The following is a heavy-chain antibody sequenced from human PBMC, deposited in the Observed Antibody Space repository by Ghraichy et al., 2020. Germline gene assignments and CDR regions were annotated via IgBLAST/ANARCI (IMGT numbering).Heavy chain of an antibody. J-gene: IGHJ4*02. CDR3: ARRYCRGGSCHSALDY. D-gene: IGHD2-15*01. CDR1: GGSVNNYY. Sequence: ETLSLTCTVSGGSVNNYYWSWIRQTPGKGLEWIGYVDYSGSTSFNPSLKSRVTISVDTSRNQISLRLSSVTAADTAVYFCARRYCRGGSCHSALDYWGQGTLVTVSS. CDR2: VDYSGST. V-gene: IGHV4-59*02.